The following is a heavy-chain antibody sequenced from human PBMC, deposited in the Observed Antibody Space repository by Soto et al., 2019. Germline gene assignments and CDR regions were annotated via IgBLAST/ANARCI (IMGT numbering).Heavy chain of an antibody. CDR2: INHSGST. D-gene: IGHD6-6*01. Sequence: PSETLSLTCAVYGGSFSGYYWSWIRQPPGKGLEWIGEINHSGSTNYNPSLKSRVTISVGTSKNQFSLKLSSVTAADTAVYYCARGLGRGSYYYYYYMDVWGKGTTVTVSS. CDR3: ARGLGRGSYYYYYYMDV. CDR1: GGSFSGYY. J-gene: IGHJ6*03. V-gene: IGHV4-34*01.